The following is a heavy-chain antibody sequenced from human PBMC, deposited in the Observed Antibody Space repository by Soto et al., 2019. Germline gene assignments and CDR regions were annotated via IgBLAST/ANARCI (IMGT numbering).Heavy chain of an antibody. CDR2: ISGSGGST. CDR3: ATTRGDIVVVPADHYMDV. V-gene: IGHV3-23*01. J-gene: IGHJ6*03. Sequence: GGSLRLSCAASGFTFSSYAMSWVRQAPGKGLEWVSAISGSGGSTYYADSVKGRFTISRDNSKNTLYLQMNSLRAEDTAVYYCATTRGDIVVVPADHYMDVWGKGTTVTVSS. D-gene: IGHD2-2*01. CDR1: GFTFSSYA.